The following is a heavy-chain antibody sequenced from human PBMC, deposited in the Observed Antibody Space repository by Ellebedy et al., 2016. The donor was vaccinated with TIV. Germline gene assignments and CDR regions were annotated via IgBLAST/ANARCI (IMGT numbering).Heavy chain of an antibody. Sequence: GGSLRLSCATSGFTFSSYGMHWVRQTPGKGLEWVAYISYDGSEKSHADSVKGRFTISRDKSKNTLYLQMNSLRREDTAVYFCARTYGDYYFDYWGQGTLVTVSS. CDR1: GFTFSSYG. CDR3: ARTYGDYYFDY. V-gene: IGHV3-30*03. D-gene: IGHD4-17*01. CDR2: ISYDGSEK. J-gene: IGHJ4*02.